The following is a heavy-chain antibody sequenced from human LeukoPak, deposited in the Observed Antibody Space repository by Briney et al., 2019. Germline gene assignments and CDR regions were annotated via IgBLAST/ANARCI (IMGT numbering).Heavy chain of an antibody. D-gene: IGHD2-21*02. CDR1: GGSISSSNW. V-gene: IGHV4-4*02. Sequence: SGTLSLTCGVSGGSISSSNWWSWVRQPPGKGLEWIGEIHHSGSTNYNASLKSRVTISVDKSKNQFSLKLSSVTAADTAVYYCARLLAYCGGDCYVLDYWGQGTLVTVSS. CDR3: ARLLAYCGGDCYVLDY. CDR2: IHHSGST. J-gene: IGHJ4*02.